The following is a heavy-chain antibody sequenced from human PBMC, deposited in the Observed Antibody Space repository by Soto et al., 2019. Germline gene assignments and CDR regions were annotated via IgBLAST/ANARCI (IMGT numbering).Heavy chain of an antibody. CDR3: AKDHLTTTVTTVGY. Sequence: QAQLVESGGGVVQPGRSLRLSCAASGFTFSNYGMHWVRQAPGKGLEWVAVISYHGSDKYYADSVKGRFTISRDNSQNTLYLQMDSLRAEDTAVYYCAKDHLTTTVTTVGYWGQGTLVTVSS. V-gene: IGHV3-30*18. J-gene: IGHJ4*02. CDR1: GFTFSNYG. CDR2: ISYHGSDK. D-gene: IGHD4-17*01.